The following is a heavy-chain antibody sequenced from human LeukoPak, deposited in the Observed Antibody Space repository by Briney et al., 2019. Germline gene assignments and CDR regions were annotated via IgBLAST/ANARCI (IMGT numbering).Heavy chain of an antibody. V-gene: IGHV1-69*13. D-gene: IGHD6-19*01. Sequence: ASVKVSCKASGGTFSSYAISWVRQAPGQGLEWMGGIIPIFGTANYAQKFQGRVTITADESTSTAYMELSSLRSEDTAVYYCARDRDGAVAGFDYWGQGTLVTVSS. CDR1: GGTFSSYA. CDR2: IIPIFGTA. CDR3: ARDRDGAVAGFDY. J-gene: IGHJ4*02.